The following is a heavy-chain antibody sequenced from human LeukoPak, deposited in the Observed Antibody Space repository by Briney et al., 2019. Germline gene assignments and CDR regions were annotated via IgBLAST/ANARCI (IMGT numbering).Heavy chain of an antibody. CDR1: VDSISTTGYF. V-gene: IGHV4-39*01. CDR2: IFKSGNT. CDR3: AGTGIRNWFDP. D-gene: IGHD1-14*01. Sequence: SETLSLTCSVSVDSISTTGYFWVWIRQSPGRDLEWIGSIFKSGNTFYNMSLKSRVTISVDTSKNEFSLSLTSVTAADTAVYYCAGTGIRNWFDPWGQGILVTVSS. J-gene: IGHJ5*02.